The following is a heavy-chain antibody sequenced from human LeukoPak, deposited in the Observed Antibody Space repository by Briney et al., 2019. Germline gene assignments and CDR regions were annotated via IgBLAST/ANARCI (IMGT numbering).Heavy chain of an antibody. D-gene: IGHD2-2*01. CDR1: GYSFTSHW. Sequence: GESLKISCKGSGYSFTSHWIGWVRQMPGRGLEWMGIIYPNDSDTRYSPSFQGQVTISADKSISTAYLQWSSLKASDTAMYYCARTALRLADYWGQGSLVTVSS. V-gene: IGHV5-51*01. CDR3: ARTALRLADY. CDR2: IYPNDSDT. J-gene: IGHJ4*02.